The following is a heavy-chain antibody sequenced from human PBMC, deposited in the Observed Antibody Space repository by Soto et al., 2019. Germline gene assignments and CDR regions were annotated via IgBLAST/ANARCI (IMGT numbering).Heavy chain of an antibody. CDR2: IIPIFGTA. CDR1: GGTFSSYA. D-gene: IGHD6-19*01. V-gene: IGHV1-69*13. J-gene: IGHJ6*02. Sequence: SVKVSCKASGGTFSSYAISWVRQAPGQGLEWMGGIIPIFGTANYAQKFQGRVTITADESTSTAYMELSSLRSEDTAVYYCARVYSSGWSPQLYYYYYGMDVWGQGTTVTVSS. CDR3: ARVYSSGWSPQLYYYYYGMDV.